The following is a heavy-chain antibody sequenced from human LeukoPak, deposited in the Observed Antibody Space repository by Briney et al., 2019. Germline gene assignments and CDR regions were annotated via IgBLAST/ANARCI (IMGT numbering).Heavy chain of an antibody. CDR1: GFTFKTYW. J-gene: IGHJ4*02. CDR2: IKQDGSDK. V-gene: IGHV3-7*01. CDR3: AREEGGYFDS. D-gene: IGHD1-26*01. Sequence: GGSPRLSCAASGFTFKTYWMSWVRQPPGKGLEWVANIKQDGSDKYYVDSVKGRFTISRDNAKNSLFLQINSLRIDDTAVYYCAREEGGYFDSWGQGTLVTVSS.